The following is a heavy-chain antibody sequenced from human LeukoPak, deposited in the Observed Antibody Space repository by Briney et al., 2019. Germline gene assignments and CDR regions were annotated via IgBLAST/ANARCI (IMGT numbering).Heavy chain of an antibody. CDR2: INHSGST. V-gene: IGHV4-34*01. J-gene: IGHJ4*02. Sequence: SKLLSLTCAGFGGACGGYYWSWIRKPPGKRLEWIGEINHSGSTNYNPSLKSPVTISVDTSKSQFCPKLSSVTAADTAVYYCARVITMIVVVPDYFDYWGQGTLGTVS. CDR1: GGACGGYY. D-gene: IGHD3-22*01. CDR3: ARVITMIVVVPDYFDY.